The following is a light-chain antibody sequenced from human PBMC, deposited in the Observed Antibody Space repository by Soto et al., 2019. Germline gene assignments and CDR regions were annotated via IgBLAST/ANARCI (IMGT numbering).Light chain of an antibody. J-gene: IGLJ3*02. Sequence: QSALTQPASVSGSPGQSITISCTGTSSDVGNYNYVSWYQQYPGKAPKVIIYEVTNRPSGVSNRFSGSKSGNTASLTISDLQAEDEADYYCSSYRSTTSLEVFGGGTKLTVL. CDR2: EVT. CDR1: SSDVGNYNY. V-gene: IGLV2-14*01. CDR3: SSYRSTTSLEV.